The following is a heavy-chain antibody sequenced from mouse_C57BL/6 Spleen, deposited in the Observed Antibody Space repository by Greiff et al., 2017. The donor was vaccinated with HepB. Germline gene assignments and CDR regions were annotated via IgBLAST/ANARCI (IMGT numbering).Heavy chain of an antibody. CDR1: GYSITSGYY. J-gene: IGHJ1*03. V-gene: IGHV3-6*01. Sequence: EVKLQESGPGLVKPSQSLSLTCSVTGYSITSGYYWNWIRQFPGNKLEWMGYISYDGSNNYNPSLKNRISITRDTSQNQFFLKLNSVTTEDTATYYCARVLRPWYFDVWGTGTTVTVSS. CDR3: ARVLRPWYFDV. CDR2: ISYDGSN. D-gene: IGHD1-2*01.